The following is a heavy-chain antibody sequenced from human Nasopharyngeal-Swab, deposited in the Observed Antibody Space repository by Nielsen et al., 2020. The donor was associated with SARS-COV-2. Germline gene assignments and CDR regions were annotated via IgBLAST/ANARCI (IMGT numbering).Heavy chain of an antibody. V-gene: IGHV3-53*01. D-gene: IGHD2-15*01. CDR2: IYSGGST. CDR1: GFTFSNAW. Sequence: GESLKISCAASGFTFSNAWMSWVRQAPGKGLEWVSVIYSGGSTYYADSVKGRFTISRDNSKNTLYLQMNSLRAEDTAVYYCARATPTYSGGDFDYWGQGTLVTVSS. J-gene: IGHJ4*02. CDR3: ARATPTYSGGDFDY.